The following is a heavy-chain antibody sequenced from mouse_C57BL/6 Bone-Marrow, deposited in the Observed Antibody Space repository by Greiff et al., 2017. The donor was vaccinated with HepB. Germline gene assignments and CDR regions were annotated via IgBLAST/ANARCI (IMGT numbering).Heavy chain of an antibody. CDR3: DSAFAY. V-gene: IGHV1-81*01. CDR1: GYTFTSYG. J-gene: IGHJ3*01. CDR2: IYPRSGNT. Sequence: QVQLKQSGAELARPGASVKLSCKASGYTFTSYGISWVKQRTGQGLEWIGEIYPRSGNTYYNEKFKGKATLTADKSSSTAYMELRSLTSEDSAVYFCDSAFAYWGQGTLVTVSA.